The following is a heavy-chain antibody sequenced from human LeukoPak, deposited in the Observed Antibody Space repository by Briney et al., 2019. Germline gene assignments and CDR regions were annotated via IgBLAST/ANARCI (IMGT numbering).Heavy chain of an antibody. Sequence: HSGGSLRLSCAASGFTFNSYAMMWVRQAPGKGLEWVSAISGRGATTYYADTVKGRFTISRDNAKNSLYLQMNSLRAEDTAVYYCARAVAASWFDPWGQGTLVTVSS. CDR3: ARAVAASWFDP. D-gene: IGHD2-15*01. CDR1: GFTFNSYA. J-gene: IGHJ5*02. CDR2: ISGRGATT. V-gene: IGHV3-23*01.